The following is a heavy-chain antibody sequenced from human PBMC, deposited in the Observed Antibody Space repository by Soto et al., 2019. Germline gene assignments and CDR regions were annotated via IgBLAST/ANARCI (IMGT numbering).Heavy chain of an antibody. CDR1: GGSISNYY. J-gene: IGHJ5*02. CDR2: FYPSGST. Sequence: SETLSLTCTVSGGSISNYYWSWIRQPPGKGLEWIGYFYPSGSTNYNPSLKSRVTISVDTSKNQFSLRLSSVTAADTAVYYCARRDFYDSSGYYNRVSWFDPWGQGTLVTVSS. V-gene: IGHV4-59*01. CDR3: ARRDFYDSSGYYNRVSWFDP. D-gene: IGHD3-22*01.